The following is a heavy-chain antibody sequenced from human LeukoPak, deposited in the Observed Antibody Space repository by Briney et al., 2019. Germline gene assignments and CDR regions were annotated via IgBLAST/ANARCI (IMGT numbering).Heavy chain of an antibody. V-gene: IGHV3-53*01. CDR3: ARGVEPLAANTLAY. CDR1: GFTVITND. Sequence: GGSLRLSCAAPGFTVITNDMTWVRQAPGKGLEWVSVLYSDGNTKYADSVQGRFTISRDNSKNTLYLEMNSLSPDDTAVYYCARGVEPLAANTLAYWGQGPLVTVSS. CDR2: LYSDGNT. D-gene: IGHD3-16*01. J-gene: IGHJ4*02.